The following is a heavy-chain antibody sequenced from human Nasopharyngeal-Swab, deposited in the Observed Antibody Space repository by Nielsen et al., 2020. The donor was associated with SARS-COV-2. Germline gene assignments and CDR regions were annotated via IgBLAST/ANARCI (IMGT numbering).Heavy chain of an antibody. CDR1: GGSISSYY. J-gene: IGHJ4*02. Sequence: SETLSLTCTVSGGSISSYYWSWIRQPPGKGLEWIGYTSYRGSTNYNPSLKSRVTRSEDTSKNQFSLKLSSVTAADTAVYYCARAGTIFGVVIIHFDYWGQGTLVTVSS. CDR3: ARAGTIFGVVIIHFDY. CDR2: TSYRGST. V-gene: IGHV4-59*12. D-gene: IGHD3-3*01.